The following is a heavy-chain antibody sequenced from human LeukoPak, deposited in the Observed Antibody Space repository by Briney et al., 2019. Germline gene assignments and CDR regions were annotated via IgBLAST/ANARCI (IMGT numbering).Heavy chain of an antibody. V-gene: IGHV3-7*05. J-gene: IGHJ4*02. CDR2: IRQDGSER. CDR3: ARRYCSGGDCFSAFDY. Sequence: GGSLRLSCAASGFTFSSTWMSWVRQAPGKGLEWVANIRQDGSERYYVDSVKGRFTISRDNAKNSLYLQMNSLRAEDTAVYYCARRYCSGGDCFSAFDYWGQGTRVAVSS. CDR1: GFTFSSTW. D-gene: IGHD2-15*01.